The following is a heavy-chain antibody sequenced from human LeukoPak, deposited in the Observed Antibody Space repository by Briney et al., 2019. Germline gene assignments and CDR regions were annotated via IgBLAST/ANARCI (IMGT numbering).Heavy chain of an antibody. CDR2: IIPIFGTA. J-gene: IGHJ4*02. V-gene: IGHV1-69*13. CDR3: ASDHIAARDYFDY. D-gene: IGHD6-6*01. CDR1: GGTFSSYA. Sequence: ASVKLSCKASGGTFSSYAISWARQAPGQGLEWMGGIIPIFGTANYAQKFQGRVTITADESTSTAYMELSSLRSEDTAVYYCASDHIAARDYFDYWGQGTLVTVSS.